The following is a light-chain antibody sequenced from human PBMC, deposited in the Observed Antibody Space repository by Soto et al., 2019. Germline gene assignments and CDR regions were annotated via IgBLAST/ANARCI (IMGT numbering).Light chain of an antibody. V-gene: IGLV1-51*01. CDR2: DND. J-gene: IGLJ1*01. CDR3: ATWDHSLSAAV. CDR1: SSNIGNNY. Sequence: QSVLTQPPSVSAAPGQKVTISCAGRSSNIGNNYVSWYQHLPGTAPKLLIYDNDKRPSGIPDRISASKSGTSATLGITGLQTGDEADYYCATWDHSLSAAVFGPGTKLTVL.